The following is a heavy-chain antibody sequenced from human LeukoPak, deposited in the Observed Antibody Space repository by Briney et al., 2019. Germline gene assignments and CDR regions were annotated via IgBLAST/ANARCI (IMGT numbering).Heavy chain of an antibody. CDR2: IYTSGST. D-gene: IGHD2-2*01. Sequence: SETLSLTCTVSGGSISTGSYYLSWIRQPAGKGLEWIGRIYTSGSTNYNPSLKSRVTISVDTSNNQFSLKPSSVTAADTAVYYCARGSSSSTSPHAFDIWGQGTMVTVSS. CDR1: GGSISTGSYY. CDR3: ARGSSSSTSPHAFDI. J-gene: IGHJ3*02. V-gene: IGHV4-61*02.